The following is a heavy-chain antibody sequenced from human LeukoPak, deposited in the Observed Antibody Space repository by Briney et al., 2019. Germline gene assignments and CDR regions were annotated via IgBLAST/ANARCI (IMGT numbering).Heavy chain of an antibody. CDR1: GFTFSSYW. D-gene: IGHD5-12*01. Sequence: GGSLRLSCAASGFTFSSYWMHWVRQAPGKGLVWVSHINSDGSSTSYADSVKGRFTISRDNAKNTLYLQMNSLRAEDTAVYYSARVQGYSGYDYFDYWGQGILVTVSS. J-gene: IGHJ4*02. V-gene: IGHV3-74*01. CDR2: INSDGSST. CDR3: ARVQGYSGYDYFDY.